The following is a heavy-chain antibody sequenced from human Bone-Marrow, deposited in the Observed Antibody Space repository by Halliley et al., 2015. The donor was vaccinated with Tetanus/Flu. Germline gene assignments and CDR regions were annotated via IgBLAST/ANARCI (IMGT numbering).Heavy chain of an antibody. CDR2: MFDTGST. CDR3: ARGEGTFWVDS. CDR1: GGSINSGSYY. D-gene: IGHD3-10*01. J-gene: IGHJ4*02. V-gene: IGHV4-31*03. Sequence: TLSLTCTVPGGSINSGSYYWTWIRQHPGKGLEWIGYMFDTGSTYYNPSLKSRITISADTSKNQFSLRLSFVTAADTAVYYCARGEGTFWVDSWGPGTLVTVSS.